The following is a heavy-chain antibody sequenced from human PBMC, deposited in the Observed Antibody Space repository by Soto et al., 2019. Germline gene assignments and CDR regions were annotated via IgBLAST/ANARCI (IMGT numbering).Heavy chain of an antibody. CDR2: ISGYSGDT. V-gene: IGHV1-18*01. J-gene: IGHJ4*02. Sequence: ASVKVSCKASGYIFASYGVSWVRRARGQGLEWMAWISGYSGDTHYAENFQGRVTLTTDTSTSTTYMELRSLTSDDTAVYYCVSDDRTAGQGSYGYFDYWGQGTQVTVSS. D-gene: IGHD4-17*01. CDR1: GYIFASYG. CDR3: VSDDRTAGQGSYGYFDY.